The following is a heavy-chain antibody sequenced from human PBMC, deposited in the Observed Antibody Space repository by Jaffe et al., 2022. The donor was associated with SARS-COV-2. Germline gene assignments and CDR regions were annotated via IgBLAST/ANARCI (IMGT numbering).Heavy chain of an antibody. CDR1: GFTFRNYA. V-gene: IGHV3-64D*09. J-gene: IGHJ4*02. Sequence: EGHLVESGGGLVQPGGSLSLSCSASGFTFRNYAMYWVRQGPGKGLEYVSAITNTGDKIYYADSVKGRFIISRDNSKSTLYLQLSGLRAEDTAVYFCAKQMNRGYYPTDYWGQGVLVTVSS. CDR3: AKQMNRGYYPTDY. D-gene: IGHD3-10*01. CDR2: ITNTGDKI.